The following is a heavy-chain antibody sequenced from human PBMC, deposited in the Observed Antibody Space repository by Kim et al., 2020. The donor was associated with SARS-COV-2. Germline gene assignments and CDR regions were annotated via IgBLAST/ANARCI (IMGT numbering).Heavy chain of an antibody. D-gene: IGHD3-10*01. Sequence: SVKVSCKASGGTFSSYAISWVRQAPGQGLEWMGGIIPIFGTANYAQKFQGRVTITADESTSTAYMELSSLRSEDTAVYYCAREPSRMVRGVTEDYWGQGTLVTVSS. V-gene: IGHV1-69*13. CDR3: AREPSRMVRGVTEDY. CDR2: IIPIFGTA. J-gene: IGHJ4*02. CDR1: GGTFSSYA.